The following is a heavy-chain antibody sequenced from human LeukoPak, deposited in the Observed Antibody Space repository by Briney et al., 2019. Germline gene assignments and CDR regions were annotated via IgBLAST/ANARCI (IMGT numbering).Heavy chain of an antibody. J-gene: IGHJ5*02. CDR3: ARDLGYSSSSSFDH. CDR1: GYTFTSYG. CDR2: ISAYNGNT. V-gene: IGHV1-18*01. Sequence: ASVKVSCKVSGYTFTSYGISWVRQAPGQGLEWMGWISAYNGNTNYAQKIQGRVTMTTDTSTSTAYMELRSLRSDDTAVYYCARDLGYSSSSSFDHWGQGTLVTVSS. D-gene: IGHD6-6*01.